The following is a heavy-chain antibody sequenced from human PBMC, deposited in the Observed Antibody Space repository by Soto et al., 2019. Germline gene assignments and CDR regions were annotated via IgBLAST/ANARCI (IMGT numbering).Heavy chain of an antibody. CDR3: AREIMAADHFDY. CDR1: GGSIRGGDYY. J-gene: IGHJ4*02. Sequence: QIQLHESGPGLVKPSQTLSLTCTVSGGSIRGGDYYWSWIRQTPERGLEWCGYVHYSGNTFYNPSLKSRATISLDTSRNQFSLNLSSVTAADSAVYYCAREIMAADHFDYWGQGALVTVSS. CDR2: VHYSGNT. D-gene: IGHD6-13*01. V-gene: IGHV4-30-4*01.